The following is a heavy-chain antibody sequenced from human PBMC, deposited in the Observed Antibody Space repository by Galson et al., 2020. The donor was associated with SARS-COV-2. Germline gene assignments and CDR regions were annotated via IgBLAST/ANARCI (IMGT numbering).Heavy chain of an antibody. D-gene: IGHD1-1*01. CDR1: GDSIDTHY. J-gene: IGHJ6*02. V-gene: IGHV4-4*07. Sequence: ASETLSLTCTVSGDSIDTHYWTWIRQPAGQGLEWIGRVYPSGNTKYNPSLKGRVSMSVDRSRNHFSLRLTSVTAADTAVYYCARDTGLYYSYSLDVWGQGTTVTVSS. CDR3: ARDTGLYYSYSLDV. CDR2: VYPSGNT.